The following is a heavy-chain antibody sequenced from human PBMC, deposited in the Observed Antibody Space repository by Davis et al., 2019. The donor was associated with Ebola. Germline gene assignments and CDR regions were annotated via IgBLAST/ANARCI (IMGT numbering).Heavy chain of an antibody. CDR1: GYTFTDYP. D-gene: IGHD2-15*01. CDR3: ARDVVVVAPTDWFDP. CDR2: INVGNGNT. Sequence: ASVKVSCKASGYTFTDYPVHWVRQAPGQGLEWMGWINVGNGNTKYSQKFQDRVTMTTDTSTSTAYMELRSLRSDDTAVYYCARDVVVVAPTDWFDPWGQGTLVTVSS. J-gene: IGHJ5*02. V-gene: IGHV1-3*01.